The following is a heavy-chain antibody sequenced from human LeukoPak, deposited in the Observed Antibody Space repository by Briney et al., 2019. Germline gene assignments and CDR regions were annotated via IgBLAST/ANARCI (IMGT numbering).Heavy chain of an antibody. J-gene: IGHJ4*02. D-gene: IGHD2-2*02. CDR1: GFSFGSYG. CDR3: ARDGLGYCSSTNCYTFDY. CDR2: IWYDGGDK. V-gene: IGHV3-33*01. Sequence: GGSLRLSCAASGFSFGSYGIHWVRQAPGKGLEWVALIWYDGGDKSYADSVKGRFTISRDNSKNTLFLQMNSLRAEDTAVYYCARDGLGYCSSTNCYTFDYWGQGTLVTVSS.